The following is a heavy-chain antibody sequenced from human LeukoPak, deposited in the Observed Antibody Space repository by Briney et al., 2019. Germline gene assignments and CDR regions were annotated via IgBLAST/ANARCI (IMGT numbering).Heavy chain of an antibody. CDR3: AKDRSGFGANDC. V-gene: IGHV3-23*01. CDR1: GFTFSSYA. J-gene: IGHJ4*02. D-gene: IGHD3-10*01. CDR2: ISASGGST. Sequence: PGGSLRLSCAASGFTFSSYAMSWVRQAPGKGLEWVSAISASGGSTYYADSVKGRFTISRDNSQNTLYLQMNSLRAEDTAVYYCAKDRSGFGANDCWGQGTLVTVSS.